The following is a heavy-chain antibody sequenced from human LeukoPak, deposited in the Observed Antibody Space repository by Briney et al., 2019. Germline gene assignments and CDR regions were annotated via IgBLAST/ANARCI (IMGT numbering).Heavy chain of an antibody. D-gene: IGHD3-22*01. CDR1: GGTFSSYA. Sequence: SVKVSCKASGGTFSSYAISWVRQAPGQGLEWMGRIIPIFGTANYAQKFQGRVTITADKSTSTAYMELSSLRSEDTAAYYCARDPIVVVITIGAFDIWGQGTMVTVSS. V-gene: IGHV1-69*06. CDR3: ARDPIVVVITIGAFDI. J-gene: IGHJ3*02. CDR2: IIPIFGTA.